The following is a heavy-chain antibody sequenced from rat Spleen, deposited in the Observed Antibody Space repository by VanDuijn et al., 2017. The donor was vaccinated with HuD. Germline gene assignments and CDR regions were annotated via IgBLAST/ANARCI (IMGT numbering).Heavy chain of an antibody. CDR2: IWTGGST. CDR3: VRANRESYAHFDY. J-gene: IGHJ2*01. D-gene: IGHD1-12*01. V-gene: IGHV2-43*01. Sequence: QVQLKESGPGLVQPSQTLSLTCTVSGFSPTSYHVSWVRQPPGKGLEWMGVIWTGGSTAYNSSFQSRLSVSRDISKSQVFLRMNSLQTEDTATYYCVRANRESYAHFDYWGQGVMVTVSS. CDR1: GFSPTSYH.